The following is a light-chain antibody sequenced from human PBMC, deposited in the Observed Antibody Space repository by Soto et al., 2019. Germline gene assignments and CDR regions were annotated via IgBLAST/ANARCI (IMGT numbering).Light chain of an antibody. CDR2: DPS. V-gene: IGKV3-11*01. CDR1: QSVSSY. CDR3: QQRTHWPVT. J-gene: IGKJ4*01. Sequence: EIVLTQSPATLSLSPGERATLSCRASQSVSSYFGWYQQRPGQAPRLLIYDPSNRATDIPARFSGSGSGTDFTLTISSREPEDFAVYYCQQRTHWPVTFGGGKKVEIK.